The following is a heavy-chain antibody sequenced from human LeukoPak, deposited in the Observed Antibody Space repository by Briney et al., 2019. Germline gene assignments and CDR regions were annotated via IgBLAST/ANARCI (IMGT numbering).Heavy chain of an antibody. CDR2: ISGSSGTT. CDR1: GFTFSSYA. J-gene: IGHJ4*02. V-gene: IGHV3-23*01. CDR3: ATRITMVRGVTGPIFDY. D-gene: IGHD3-10*01. Sequence: GGSLRLSCAASGFTFSSYAMSWVRQAPGKGLEWVSAISGSSGTTYYADSVKGRFTISRDNSKNTLYLQMNSLRAEDTAIYYCATRITMVRGVTGPIFDYWGQGALVTVSS.